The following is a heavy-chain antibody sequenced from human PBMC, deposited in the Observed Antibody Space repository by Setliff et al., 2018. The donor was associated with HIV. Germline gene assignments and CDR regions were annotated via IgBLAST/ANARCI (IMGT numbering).Heavy chain of an antibody. V-gene: IGHV1-18*01. J-gene: IGHJ4*02. CDR1: GYAFTNYG. CDR3: ARDLHSYSGYPTNY. CDR2: ISGYNGNT. D-gene: IGHD5-12*01. Sequence: RAAVKVSCKASGYAFTNYGVTWVRQAPGQGLEWMGWISGYNGNTDYSHKFQDRATITADTSTNTAYMELRSLRFDDTAVYFCARDLHSYSGYPTNYWGQGTLVTVSS.